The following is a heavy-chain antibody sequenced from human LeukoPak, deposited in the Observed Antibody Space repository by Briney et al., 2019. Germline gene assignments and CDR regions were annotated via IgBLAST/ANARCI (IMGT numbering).Heavy chain of an antibody. D-gene: IGHD6-19*01. J-gene: IGHJ6*02. Sequence: SVKVSCKASGGTFISYAISWVRQPPGQGLEWMGRIIPIFGIANYAQKFQGRVTITADKSTSTDYMELSSLRSEDTAVYYCARGARIAVAGTDYYYGMDVWGQGTTVTVSS. CDR1: GGTFISYA. CDR3: ARGARIAVAGTDYYYGMDV. V-gene: IGHV1-69*04. CDR2: IIPIFGIA.